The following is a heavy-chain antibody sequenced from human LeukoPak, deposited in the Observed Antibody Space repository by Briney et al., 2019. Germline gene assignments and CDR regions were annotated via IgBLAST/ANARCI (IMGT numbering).Heavy chain of an antibody. CDR3: ARGGIVVVVAATWRWSDP. V-gene: IGHV4-34*01. CDR2: INHSGST. Sequence: PSETLSLTCAVYGGSFSGYYWSWIRQPPGKGLEWIGEINHSGSTNYNPSLKSRVTISVDTSKNQFSLKLSSVTAADTAVYYCARGGIVVVVAATWRWSDPWGQGTLVTVSS. J-gene: IGHJ5*02. CDR1: GGSFSGYY. D-gene: IGHD2-15*01.